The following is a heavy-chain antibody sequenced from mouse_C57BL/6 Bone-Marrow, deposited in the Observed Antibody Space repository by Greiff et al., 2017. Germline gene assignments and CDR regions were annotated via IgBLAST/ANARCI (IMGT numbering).Heavy chain of an antibody. D-gene: IGHD2-4*01. J-gene: IGHJ4*01. CDR1: GYTFTNYW. V-gene: IGHV1-63*01. CDR2: IYPGGGYT. Sequence: QVQLKQSGAELVRPGTSVKMSCKASGYTFTNYWIGWAKQRPGHGLEWIGDIYPGGGYTNYNEKFKGKATLTADKSSSTAYMQFSSLTSEDSAIYYCARIYYDPYYAMDYWGQGTSVTVSS. CDR3: ARIYYDPYYAMDY.